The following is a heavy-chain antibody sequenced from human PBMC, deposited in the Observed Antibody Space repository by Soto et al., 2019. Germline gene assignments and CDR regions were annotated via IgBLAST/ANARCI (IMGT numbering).Heavy chain of an antibody. V-gene: IGHV4-39*01. Sequence: QLQLQESGPGLVKPSETLSLTCTVSGGSISSSSYYWGWIRQPPGKGLEWIGSIYYSGSTYYNPSLKSRVTISVDTSKNQFSLKLSSVTAADTAVYYCAGHVGRGSYSGGSDYWGQGTLVTVSS. D-gene: IGHD1-26*01. CDR2: IYYSGST. CDR3: AGHVGRGSYSGGSDY. J-gene: IGHJ4*02. CDR1: GGSISSSSYY.